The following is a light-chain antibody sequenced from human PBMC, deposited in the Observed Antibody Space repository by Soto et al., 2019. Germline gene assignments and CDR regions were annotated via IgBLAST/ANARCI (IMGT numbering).Light chain of an antibody. CDR2: VNS. CDR3: QSFDNSLSGPYV. Sequence: QSVLTQPPSVSGAPGQRVTISCTGSSPNIGAGYDVHWYQQLPGTAPKLLIYVNSNRPSGVPDRFSGSKSGTSASLAITGLQPEDEADYYCQSFDNSLSGPYVFGTGTKVTVL. CDR1: SPNIGAGYD. V-gene: IGLV1-40*01. J-gene: IGLJ1*01.